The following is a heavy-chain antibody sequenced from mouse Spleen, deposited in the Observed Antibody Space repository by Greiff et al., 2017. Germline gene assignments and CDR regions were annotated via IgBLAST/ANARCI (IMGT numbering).Heavy chain of an antibody. V-gene: IGHV2-2*01. D-gene: IGHD5-5*01. CDR3: ARTTTLYYFDY. J-gene: IGHJ2*01. Sequence: VKLVESGPGLVQPSQSLSITCTVSGFSLTSYGVHWVRQSPGKGLEWLGVIWSGGSTDYNAAFISRLSISKDNSKSQVFFKMNSLQADDTAIYYCARTTTLYYFDYWGQGTTLTVSS. CDR2: IWSGGST. CDR1: GFSLTSYG.